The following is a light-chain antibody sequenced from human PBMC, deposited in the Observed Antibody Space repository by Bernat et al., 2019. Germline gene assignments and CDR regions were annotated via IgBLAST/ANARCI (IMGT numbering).Light chain of an antibody. Sequence: QSALTQPASVSGYPGQSITISCTGTSSDVGGFNYVSWYQQHPGKAPKLMISDVSDRPSGVSNRFSGTKSGNTASLTISGLQAEDEADYYCNSWITNYVYVFGTGTKVTVL. V-gene: IGLV2-14*03. CDR2: DVS. CDR1: SSDVGGFNY. J-gene: IGLJ1*01. CDR3: NSWITNYVYV.